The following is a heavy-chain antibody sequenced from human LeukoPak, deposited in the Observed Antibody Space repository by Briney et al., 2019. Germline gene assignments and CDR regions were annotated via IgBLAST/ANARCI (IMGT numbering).Heavy chain of an antibody. Sequence: PGGSLRLSCAASGFTFSSYDMHWVRQTTGKGLEWVSAIDTAGGKYYPDSVKGRFIISRDNAKNSLYLQMNSLRAEDTAVYYCATYWRHFDWLLSDIWGLGTMVTASS. CDR1: GFTFSSYD. CDR3: ATYWRHFDWLLSDI. CDR2: IDTAGGK. J-gene: IGHJ3*02. V-gene: IGHV3-13*04. D-gene: IGHD3-9*01.